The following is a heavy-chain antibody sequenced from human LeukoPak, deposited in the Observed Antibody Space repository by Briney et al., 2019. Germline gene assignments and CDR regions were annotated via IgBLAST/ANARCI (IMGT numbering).Heavy chain of an antibody. CDR2: IYDRGPA. J-gene: IGHJ4*02. V-gene: IGHV4-30-2*06. D-gene: IGHD6-13*01. Sequence: SQTLSLTCTVSGYALTSGGFSWNWIRQSPGKGLEWIGCIYDRGPANYNPSLKSRVTMSVDKSKNQFSLELTSVTAADTAVYYCATLAAAGTLFDYWGQGTLVTVSS. CDR1: GYALTSGGFS. CDR3: ATLAAAGTLFDY.